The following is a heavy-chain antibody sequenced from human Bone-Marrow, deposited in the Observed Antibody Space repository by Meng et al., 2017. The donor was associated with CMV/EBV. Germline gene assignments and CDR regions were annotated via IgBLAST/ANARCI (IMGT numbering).Heavy chain of an antibody. CDR1: GFTFSSYG. D-gene: IGHD3-3*01. CDR2: IRYDGSNK. J-gene: IGHJ4*02. Sequence: GESLKISCAASGFTFSSYGMHWVRQAPGKGLEWVAFIRYDGSNKYYADSVKGRFTISRDNSKNTLYLQMNSLRAEDTAVYYCAKDLNYDFWSGYTFDYWGQGPLVTVSS. CDR3: AKDLNYDFWSGYTFDY. V-gene: IGHV3-30*02.